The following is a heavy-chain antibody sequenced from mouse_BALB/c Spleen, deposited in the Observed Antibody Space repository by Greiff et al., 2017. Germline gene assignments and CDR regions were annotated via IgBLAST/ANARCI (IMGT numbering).Heavy chain of an antibody. CDR2: IDPSDSET. V-gene: IGHV1S126*01. J-gene: IGHJ3*01. Sequence: VQVVESGPQLVRPGASVKISCKASGYSFTSYWMHWVKQRPGQGLEWFGMIDPSDSETRLNQKFKHKATLTVDKSSSTAYMQLSSPTSEDSAVYYCARGGQGFAYWGQGTLVTVSA. D-gene: IGHD3-3*01. CDR3: ARGGQGFAY. CDR1: GYSFTSYW.